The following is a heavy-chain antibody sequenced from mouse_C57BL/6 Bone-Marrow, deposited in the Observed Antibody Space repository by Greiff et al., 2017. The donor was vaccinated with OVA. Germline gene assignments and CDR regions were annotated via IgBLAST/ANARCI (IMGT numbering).Heavy chain of an antibody. D-gene: IGHD3-3*01. Sequence: VKLQQPGAELVRPGSSVKLSCKASGYTFTSYWMDWVKQRPGQGLEWIGNIYPSDSETHYNQKFKDKATLTVDKSSSTAYMQLSSLTSEDSAVYYCARRGLGDYWGQGTTLTVSS. CDR1: GYTFTSYW. CDR3: ARRGLGDY. V-gene: IGHV1-61*01. J-gene: IGHJ2*01. CDR2: IYPSDSET.